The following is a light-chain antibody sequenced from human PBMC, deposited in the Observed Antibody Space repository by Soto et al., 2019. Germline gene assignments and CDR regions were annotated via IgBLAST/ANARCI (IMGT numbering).Light chain of an antibody. CDR3: QQYGYTPIT. Sequence: EIVLTQSPATLSFSPGERAKLSCRASQSVSSYLAWYQQKPGKAPRLIIYGASSRDTCIADRFSGSGSVTDFTLTSSRLEPEDFALYYCQQYGYTPITFGQGTRLEIK. J-gene: IGKJ5*01. V-gene: IGKV3-20*01. CDR1: QSVSSY. CDR2: GAS.